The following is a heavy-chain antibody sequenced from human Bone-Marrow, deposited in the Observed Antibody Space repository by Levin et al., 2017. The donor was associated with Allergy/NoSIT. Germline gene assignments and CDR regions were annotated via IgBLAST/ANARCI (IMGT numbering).Heavy chain of an antibody. D-gene: IGHD4-17*01. V-gene: IGHV4-31*01. CDR1: GASISDGAYY. Sequence: SETLSLTCTVSGASISDGAYYWTWIRQHPGKGLEWIAYIYYSGNTYYNPSLKSPLAMSVDTSKRQFSLNLTSVTAADTAVYYCARGHANGDYFDFWGQGILVTVSS. CDR3: ARGHANGDYFDF. CDR2: IYYSGNT. J-gene: IGHJ4*02.